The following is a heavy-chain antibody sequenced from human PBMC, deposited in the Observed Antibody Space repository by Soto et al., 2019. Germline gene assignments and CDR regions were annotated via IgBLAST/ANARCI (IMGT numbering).Heavy chain of an antibody. CDR2: ISGSGGST. CDR3: AKVGKPGGYCXGGSCYPRGYYYYGMDV. CDR1: GFTFSSYA. V-gene: IGHV3-23*01. J-gene: IGHJ6*02. Sequence: GGSLRLSCAASGFTFSSYAMSWVRQAPGKGLEGVSAISGSGGSTYHADSVKGRFTISRDNSKNTLYLQMNSLRAEDTAVYYCAKVGKPGGYCXGGSCYPRGYYYYGMDVWGRGTTVTVSS. D-gene: IGHD2-15*01.